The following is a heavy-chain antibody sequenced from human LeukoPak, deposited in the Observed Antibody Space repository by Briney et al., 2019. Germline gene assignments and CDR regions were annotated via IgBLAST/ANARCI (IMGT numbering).Heavy chain of an antibody. V-gene: IGHV3-23*01. CDR3: AKDRILLRLHRGGIDY. Sequence: GGSLRLSCAASGFTFSSYAMSWVRQAPGKGLEWVSAISGSGGSTYYADSVKGRFTISRDNSKNTLYLQMNSLRAEDTAVYYCAKDRILLRLHRGGIDYWGQGTLVTVSS. CDR2: ISGSGGST. CDR1: GFTFSSYA. J-gene: IGHJ4*02. D-gene: IGHD4-17*01.